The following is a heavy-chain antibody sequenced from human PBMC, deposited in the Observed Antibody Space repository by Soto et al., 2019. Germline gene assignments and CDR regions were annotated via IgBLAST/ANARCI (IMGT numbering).Heavy chain of an antibody. Sequence: EVQLLESGGGWLKLGGSLGLSAPASGSGSSPYARVGVRQAPGRGRDGVSGISGSGANTYYAESVKGRFTISRDYSTNTLFLQMNSLRAEDTALYYCAQGHHISGYYEWLDPWGQGTLVTVSS. CDR1: GSGSSPYA. J-gene: IGHJ5*02. CDR3: AQGHHISGYYEWLDP. CDR2: ISGSGANT. D-gene: IGHD3-22*01. V-gene: IGHV3-23*01.